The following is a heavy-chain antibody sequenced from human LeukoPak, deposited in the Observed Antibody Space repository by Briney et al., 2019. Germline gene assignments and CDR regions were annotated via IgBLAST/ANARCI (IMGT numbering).Heavy chain of an antibody. J-gene: IGHJ5*02. CDR3: ARAAQMAVPRPEVEP. V-gene: IGHV1-18*01. CDR1: GYTFTSYG. D-gene: IGHD6-6*01. CDR2: ISAYNGNT. Sequence: ASVKVSCKASGYTFTSYGISWVRQAPGQGLEWMGWISAYNGNTNYAQKLQGRVTMTTDTSTSTAYMELRSLRSDDTAVYYCARAAQMAVPRPEVEPWGQGTLVSVP.